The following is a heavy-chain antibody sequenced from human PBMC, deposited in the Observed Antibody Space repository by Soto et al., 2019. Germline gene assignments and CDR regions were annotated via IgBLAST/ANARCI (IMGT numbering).Heavy chain of an antibody. Sequence: GGSLRLSCAASGFTFSSYWMSWVRQAPGKGLEWVANIKQDGSEKYYVDSVKGRFTISRDNAKNSLYLQMNSLRAEDTAVYYCARSSSLPVRDWFDPWGQGTLVTVSS. CDR3: ARSSSLPVRDWFDP. CDR1: GFTFSSYW. V-gene: IGHV3-7*01. J-gene: IGHJ5*02. CDR2: IKQDGSEK. D-gene: IGHD6-19*01.